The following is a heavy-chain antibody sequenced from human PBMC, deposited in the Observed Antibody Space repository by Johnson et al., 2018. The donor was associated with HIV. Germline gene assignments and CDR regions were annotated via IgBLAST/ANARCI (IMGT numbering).Heavy chain of an antibody. V-gene: IGHV3-15*01. CDR1: GFTVSTKY. D-gene: IGHD1-1*01. Sequence: VQLVESGGGLVQPGGSLRLSCAVSGFTVSTKYVTWVRQAPGKELEWVGRIKSKTDGGTTDYAAPVKGRFTISRDDSKNNLYLQMNSLKTEDTAVYYCTTDRYAFDIWGQGTLVTVSS. J-gene: IGHJ3*02. CDR3: TTDRYAFDI. CDR2: IKSKTDGGTT.